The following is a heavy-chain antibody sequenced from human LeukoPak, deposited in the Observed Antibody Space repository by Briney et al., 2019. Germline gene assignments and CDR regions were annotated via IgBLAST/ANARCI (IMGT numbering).Heavy chain of an antibody. CDR3: ARDLFVLGMDV. Sequence: GGSLRLSCAASGFTFSSYSMNWVRQAPGKGLEWVSSISSSSSYIYCADSVKGRFTISRDNAKNSLYLQMNSLRAEDTAVYYCARDLFVLGMDVWGQGTTVTVSS. V-gene: IGHV3-21*01. CDR2: ISSSSSYI. J-gene: IGHJ6*02. CDR1: GFTFSSYS. D-gene: IGHD3-16*01.